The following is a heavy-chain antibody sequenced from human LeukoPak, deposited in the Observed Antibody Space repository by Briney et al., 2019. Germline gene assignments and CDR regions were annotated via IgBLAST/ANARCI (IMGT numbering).Heavy chain of an antibody. J-gene: IGHJ3*02. CDR2: INPNSGGT. CDR3: ARVTYSSGWYDDAFDI. D-gene: IGHD6-19*01. V-gene: IGHV1-2*06. Sequence: GASVKVSCKXSGYTFTGYYMHWVRQAPGQGLEGMGRINPNSGGTNYSQKFQGRVTMTRDTSISTAYMELSRLRSDDTAVYYCARVTYSSGWYDDAFDIWGQGTMVTVSS. CDR1: GYTFTGYY.